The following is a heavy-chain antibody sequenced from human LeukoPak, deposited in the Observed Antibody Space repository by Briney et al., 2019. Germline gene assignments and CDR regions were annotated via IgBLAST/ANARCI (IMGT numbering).Heavy chain of an antibody. J-gene: IGHJ4*02. CDR3: ARTYCISTSCFMAYFDY. Sequence: PSETLSLTCTVSGYSISSGYYWGWIRQPAGKGLEWIGSIYHSGSTYYNPSLKSRVTISVDTSKNQFSLKLSSVTAADTAVYYCARTYCISTSCFMAYFDYWGQGTLVTVSS. CDR2: IYHSGST. D-gene: IGHD2-2*01. CDR1: GYSISSGYY. V-gene: IGHV4-38-2*02.